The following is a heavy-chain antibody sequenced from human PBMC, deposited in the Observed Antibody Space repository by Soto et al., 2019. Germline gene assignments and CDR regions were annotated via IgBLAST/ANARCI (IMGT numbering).Heavy chain of an antibody. V-gene: IGHV4-31*03. CDR2: IYYSGST. D-gene: IGHD2-15*01. J-gene: IGHJ5*02. Sequence: QVQLQESGPGLVKPSQTLSLTCTVSGGSISSGGYYWSWIRQHPGKGLEWIGYIYYSGSTYYNPSLKSRGTIAGDTSKNQVSLKLSSVTAADTAVYYCASSLGYCSGGSCYPTGFEDNWFDPWGQGTLVTVSS. CDR3: ASSLGYCSGGSCYPTGFEDNWFDP. CDR1: GGSISSGGYY.